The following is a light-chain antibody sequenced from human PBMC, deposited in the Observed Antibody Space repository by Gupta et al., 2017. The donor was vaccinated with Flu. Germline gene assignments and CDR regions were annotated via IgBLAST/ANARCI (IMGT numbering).Light chain of an antibody. J-gene: IGKJ2*03. CDR2: GAS. Sequence: EIVMTQSPATLSMSPGERATLSCRASQSVSSNLAWYQQKPGQAPRLLIYGASTRATGIPARFSGSGSGTEFTLTISSLQSEDFVVYYCQQYNNWPHSFGQGTKLEMK. CDR3: QQYNNWPHS. V-gene: IGKV3-15*01. CDR1: QSVSSN.